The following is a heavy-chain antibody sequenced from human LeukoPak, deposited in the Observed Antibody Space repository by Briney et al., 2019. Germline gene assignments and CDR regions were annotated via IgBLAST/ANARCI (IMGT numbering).Heavy chain of an antibody. CDR3: ARDWVPYCGGDCSSLWFDP. V-gene: IGHV3-21*01. CDR1: GFTFSSYS. CDR2: ISSSSSYI. Sequence: GGSLRLSCAASGFTFSSYSMNWVRQAPGKGLEWVSSISSSSSYIYYADSVKGRFTISRGNAKNSLYLQMNSLRAEDTAVYYCARDWVPYCGGDCSSLWFDPWGQGTLVTVSS. D-gene: IGHD2-21*02. J-gene: IGHJ5*02.